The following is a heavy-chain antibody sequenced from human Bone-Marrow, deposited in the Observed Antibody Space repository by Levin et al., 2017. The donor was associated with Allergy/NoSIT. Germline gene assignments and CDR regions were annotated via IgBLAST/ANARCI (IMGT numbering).Heavy chain of an antibody. CDR2: IYYSGST. D-gene: IGHD2-15*01. CDR3: ARCTGGTCYTGLDH. Sequence: SQTLSLACTVSGGSISTGDDYCTWIRQPPGKGLQWIGYIYYSGSTYYNPSLKSRVTISVDTSKNQFSLKLSSLTAADTAVYYCARCTGGTCYTGLDHWGQGTLVTVSS. V-gene: IGHV4-30-4*08. J-gene: IGHJ4*02. CDR1: GGSISTGDDY.